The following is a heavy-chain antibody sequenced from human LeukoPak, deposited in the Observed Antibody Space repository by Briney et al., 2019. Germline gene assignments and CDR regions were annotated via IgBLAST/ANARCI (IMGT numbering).Heavy chain of an antibody. D-gene: IGHD6-19*01. CDR1: GFTFDDYA. CDR2: IGKNGGNP. V-gene: IGHV3-20*04. CDR3: TRDPGTVAIDY. J-gene: IGHJ4*02. Sequence: GGSLRLSCAASGFTFDDYAMSWVRQAPGKGLEWVSGIGKNGGNPGYADSVKGRFTISRDNAKDSLYLQMNSLRAEDTALFFCTRDPGTVAIDYWGQGTLVTVSS.